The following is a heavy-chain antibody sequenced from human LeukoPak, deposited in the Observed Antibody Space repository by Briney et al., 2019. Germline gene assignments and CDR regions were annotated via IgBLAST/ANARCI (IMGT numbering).Heavy chain of an antibody. D-gene: IGHD2-2*01. Sequence: AASVKVSCKTSGGTFSSYAISLVRQAPGQGLEWMGRILPMFGPANYAQKLQGRVTITTDESTTRAYRELSSLRSEDTAVYYCATGYCSSTSRYVDRGAFVILGQGTMVTASS. V-gene: IGHV1-69*05. J-gene: IGHJ3*02. CDR1: GGTFSSYA. CDR3: ATGYCSSTSRYVDRGAFVI. CDR2: ILPMFGPA.